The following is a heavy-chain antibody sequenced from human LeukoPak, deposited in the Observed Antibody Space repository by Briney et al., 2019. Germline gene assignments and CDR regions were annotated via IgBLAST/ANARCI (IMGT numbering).Heavy chain of an antibody. V-gene: IGHV4-30-4*07. J-gene: IGHJ6*03. Sequence: SETLSLTCAVSGGSISSGGYSWSWIRQPPGKGLEWIGYIYYSGSTYYNPSLKSRVTISVDTSKNQFSLKLSSVTAADTAVYYCARDRRDMTYYYYYMDVWGKGTTVTVSS. CDR2: IYYSGST. CDR1: GGSISSGGYS. CDR3: ARDRRDMTYYYYYMDV. D-gene: IGHD2-15*01.